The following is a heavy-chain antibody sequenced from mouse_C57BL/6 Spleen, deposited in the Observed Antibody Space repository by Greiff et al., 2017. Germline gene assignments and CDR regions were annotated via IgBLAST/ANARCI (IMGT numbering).Heavy chain of an antibody. CDR2: IYPGDGDT. D-gene: IGHD4-1*01. CDR1: GYAFSSYW. Sequence: VQLQQSGAELVKPGASVKISCKASGYAFSSYWMNWVKQRPGKGLEWIGQIYPGDGDTNYNGKFKGKATLTADKSSSTAYMQLSSLTSEDSAVYFCARAHWDVYAMDYWGQGTSVTVSS. V-gene: IGHV1-80*01. CDR3: ARAHWDVYAMDY. J-gene: IGHJ4*01.